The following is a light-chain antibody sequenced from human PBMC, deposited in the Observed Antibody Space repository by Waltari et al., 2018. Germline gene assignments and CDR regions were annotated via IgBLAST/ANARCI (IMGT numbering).Light chain of an antibody. J-gene: IGLJ1*01. CDR3: AAWDDSLSVSYV. Sequence: QSVLTQPPSASGTPGQTVTISCSGTNSNIGRNSVFWYQQLPGTAPKPLLYRSNQLPSGVPDRFSGPKSGTSAALDISGLRSEDEADYYCAAWDDSLSVSYVFGSGTKVTV. CDR2: RSN. V-gene: IGLV1-47*01. CDR1: NSNIGRNS.